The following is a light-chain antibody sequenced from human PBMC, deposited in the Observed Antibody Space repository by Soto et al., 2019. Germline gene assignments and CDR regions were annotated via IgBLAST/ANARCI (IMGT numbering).Light chain of an antibody. CDR1: RSNIGNNL. Sequence: QSVLTQLPSASGTPGQRVTISCSGSRSNIGNNLVYWYQQLPGTAPRLLISTYNQRPSGVPDRFSGSKSGTSASLAISGLRSEDEADYYCAAWDDSLSVLVFGGGTKLTVL. CDR2: TYN. V-gene: IGLV1-47*02. J-gene: IGLJ3*02. CDR3: AAWDDSLSVLV.